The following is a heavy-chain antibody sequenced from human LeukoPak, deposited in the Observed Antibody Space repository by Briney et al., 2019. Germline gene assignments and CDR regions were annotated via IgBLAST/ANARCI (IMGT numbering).Heavy chain of an antibody. CDR1: GFTFSSYG. D-gene: IGHD3-9*01. V-gene: IGHV3-30*03. CDR2: ISYDGSNK. J-gene: IGHJ3*02. CDR3: ARSVVGEIRYFDWLSIDGRAFDI. Sequence: PGGSLRLSCAASGFTFSSYGMHWVRQAPGKGLEWVAVISYDGSNKYYADSVKGRFTISRDNSKNTLYLQMNSLRAEDTAVYYCARSVVGEIRYFDWLSIDGRAFDIWGQGTMVTVSS.